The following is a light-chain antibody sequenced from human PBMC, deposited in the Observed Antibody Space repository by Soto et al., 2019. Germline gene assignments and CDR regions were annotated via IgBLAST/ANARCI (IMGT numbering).Light chain of an antibody. J-gene: IGKJ1*01. CDR2: KAS. Sequence: DIQMTQSPSTLSASVGDRVTITCRASQSVDTCLAWYQQKPGKAPHLLIYKASSLETGVPSRLSGRGSVTEFTLTISSLQPDDFATYYCQQFYRYPWTFGQGNKVEIK. CDR3: QQFYRYPWT. V-gene: IGKV1-5*03. CDR1: QSVDTC.